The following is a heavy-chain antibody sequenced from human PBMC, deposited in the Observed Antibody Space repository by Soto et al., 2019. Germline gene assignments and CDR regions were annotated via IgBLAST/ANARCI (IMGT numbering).Heavy chain of an antibody. CDR2: IQSDGSTT. D-gene: IGHD6-19*01. V-gene: IGHV3-74*01. J-gene: IGHJ4*02. CDR1: GFTLRSYW. Sequence: GGSLRLSCVVSGFTLRSYWMHWVRQAPGKGLVWVSRIQSDGSTTNYADSVKGRFTISRDNAKNTLYLQMDSLRVEDTAVYYCAREKAVAGTSFDSWGQGTLVTVSS. CDR3: AREKAVAGTSFDS.